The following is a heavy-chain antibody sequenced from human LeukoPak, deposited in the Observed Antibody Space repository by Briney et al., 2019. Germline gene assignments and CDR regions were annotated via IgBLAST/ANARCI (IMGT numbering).Heavy chain of an antibody. Sequence: PGGSLRLSCAASGFTFSSYAMTWVRQAPGKGLEWVSAISDSGDSTYYADSVKGRFTISRDNAKNSLYLQMNSLRDEDTAVYYCARDRGYCSSTSCYKWFDPWGQGTLVTVSS. CDR1: GFTFSSYA. J-gene: IGHJ5*02. D-gene: IGHD2-2*02. V-gene: IGHV3-23*01. CDR2: ISDSGDST. CDR3: ARDRGYCSSTSCYKWFDP.